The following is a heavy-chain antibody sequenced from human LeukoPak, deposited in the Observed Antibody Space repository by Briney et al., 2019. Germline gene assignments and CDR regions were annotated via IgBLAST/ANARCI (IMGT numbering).Heavy chain of an antibody. D-gene: IGHD4-17*01. CDR1: GFTFSSYW. CDR3: VRDLILMLTPGDDFDH. J-gene: IGHJ4*02. Sequence: GGSLRLSCAASGFTFSSYWMHWVRQAPGKGLEWVSRINEHGTTITYAVSVKGRFTISRENAKNTLYLQMNSLIAEDTAVYYCVRDLILMLTPGDDFDHWGQGTLVTVSS. CDR2: INEHGTTI. V-gene: IGHV3-74*01.